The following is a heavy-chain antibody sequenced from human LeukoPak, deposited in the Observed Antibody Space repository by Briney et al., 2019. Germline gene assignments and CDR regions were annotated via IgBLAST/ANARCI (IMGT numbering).Heavy chain of an antibody. CDR1: GYTFTSYG. J-gene: IGHJ5*02. V-gene: IGHV1-18*01. Sequence: ASVKVSCKASGYTFTSYGISWVRQAPGQGLEWMGWISAYNGNTNYAQKLQGRVTMTTDTSTSTAYMELRSLRSDDTAVYYCARDPRYYDSSGLMSWGQGTLVTVSS. CDR2: ISAYNGNT. D-gene: IGHD3-22*01. CDR3: ARDPRYYDSSGLMS.